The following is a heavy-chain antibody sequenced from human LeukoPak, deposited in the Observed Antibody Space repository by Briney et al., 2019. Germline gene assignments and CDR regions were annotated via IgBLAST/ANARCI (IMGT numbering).Heavy chain of an antibody. CDR2: ISAYNGNT. D-gene: IGHD2-2*01. Sequence: WASVKVSCKASGYTFTIYGISWVRQAPGQGLEWMGWISAYNGNTNYAQKLQGRVTMTTDTSTSTAYMELRSLRSDDTAVYYCARDVYCSSTSCYPEYFQHWGQGTLVTVSS. V-gene: IGHV1-18*01. CDR3: ARDVYCSSTSCYPEYFQH. J-gene: IGHJ1*01. CDR1: GYTFTIYG.